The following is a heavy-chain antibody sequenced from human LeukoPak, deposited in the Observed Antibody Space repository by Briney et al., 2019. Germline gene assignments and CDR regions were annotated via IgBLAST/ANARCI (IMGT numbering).Heavy chain of an antibody. J-gene: IGHJ4*02. D-gene: IGHD6-19*01. Sequence: GASVKVSCTASGYTFTSYGISWVRQAPGQGLEWMGWISAYNGNTNYAQTLQGRVTMTTDTSTSTAYMELRSLRSDDTAVYYCARDLKQWLTGGLFDYWGQGTLVTVSS. CDR1: GYTFTSYG. CDR3: ARDLKQWLTGGLFDY. V-gene: IGHV1-18*01. CDR2: ISAYNGNT.